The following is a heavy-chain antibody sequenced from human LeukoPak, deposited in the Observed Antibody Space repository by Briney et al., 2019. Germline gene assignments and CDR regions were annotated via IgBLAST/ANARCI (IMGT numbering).Heavy chain of an antibody. D-gene: IGHD2-15*01. Sequence: ASVKVSCKASGYTFTGYYMHWVRQAPGQGLEWMGWINPNSGGTNYAQKFQGRVTMTRDTSISTAYMELSSLRSEDTAVYYCARGPYLSGSYSSYYYYYMDVWGKGTTVTISS. CDR3: ARGPYLSGSYSSYYYYYMDV. J-gene: IGHJ6*03. CDR2: INPNSGGT. V-gene: IGHV1-2*02. CDR1: GYTFTGYY.